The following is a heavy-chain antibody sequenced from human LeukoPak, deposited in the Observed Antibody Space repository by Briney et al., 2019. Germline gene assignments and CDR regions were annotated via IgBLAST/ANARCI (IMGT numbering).Heavy chain of an antibody. J-gene: IGHJ3*02. Sequence: GGSLRLSCAASRFTFSSYEMNWVRQAPGKGLEWVSYISSSGSIRYYADSVKGRFTISRDNAKNSLYLQMHSLSAEDTAVYYCTRDGDSGGDYETDAFDIWGQGTMVTVSS. D-gene: IGHD4-17*01. CDR1: RFTFSSYE. CDR2: ISSSGSIR. CDR3: TRDGDSGGDYETDAFDI. V-gene: IGHV3-48*03.